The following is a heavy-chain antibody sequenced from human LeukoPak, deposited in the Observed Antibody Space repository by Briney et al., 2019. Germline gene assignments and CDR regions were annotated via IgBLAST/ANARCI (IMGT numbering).Heavy chain of an antibody. D-gene: IGHD3-22*01. J-gene: IGHJ4*02. Sequence: ASAKVSCKVSGYTLTELSMHWVRQAPGKGLEWMGGFDPEDGETIYAQKFQGRVTMTEDTSTDTAYMELSSLRSEDTAVYYCATARHSSGYYPFDYWGQGTLVTVSS. CDR2: FDPEDGET. CDR3: ATARHSSGYYPFDY. CDR1: GYTLTELS. V-gene: IGHV1-24*01.